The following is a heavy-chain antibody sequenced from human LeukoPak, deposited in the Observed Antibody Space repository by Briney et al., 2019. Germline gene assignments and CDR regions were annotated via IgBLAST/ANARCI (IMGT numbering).Heavy chain of an antibody. J-gene: IGHJ4*02. CDR2: IAHHGSNK. CDR1: GFTFSRNA. D-gene: IGHD2-8*02. V-gene: IGHV3-30*02. CDR3: AKDGSWSCTD. Sequence: GGSLRPSCAASGFTFSRNAIHWVRQGPGKGLEWVSYIAHHGSNKYYADSVKGRFTISRDNSKRTLYLQMNSLRADDTAVYYCAKDGSWSCTDWGQGTLVTVPS.